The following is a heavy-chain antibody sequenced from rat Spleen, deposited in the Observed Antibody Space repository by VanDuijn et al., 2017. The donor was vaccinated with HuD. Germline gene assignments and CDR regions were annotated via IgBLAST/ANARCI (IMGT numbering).Heavy chain of an antibody. V-gene: IGHV3-1*01. CDR1: GFSITTHY. CDR3: ARHSYTTALAY. Sequence: RLQESGPGLLKPSQSLSLTCSVTGFSITTHYWGWIRKFPGNKMEWMGYINYSGDTNYNPSLKSRISITRDTTKYQLFLHLTYLTTEDTATYVCARHSYTTALAYWCQGTLVTVSS. J-gene: IGHJ3*01. CDR2: INYSGDT. D-gene: IGHD1-6*01.